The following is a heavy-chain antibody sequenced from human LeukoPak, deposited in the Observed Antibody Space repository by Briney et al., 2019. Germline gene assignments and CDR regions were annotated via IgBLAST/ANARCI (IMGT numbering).Heavy chain of an antibody. CDR2: IIPIFGTA. D-gene: IGHD6-6*01. J-gene: IGHJ4*02. Sequence: ASVKVSCKASGGTFSTYAISWVRQAPGQGLAWMGGIIPIFGTANYAQKFQGRVTITADESTSTAYMELSSLRSEDTAVYYCARAAYSSSYAAGYWGQGTLVTVSS. CDR3: ARAAYSSSYAAGY. V-gene: IGHV1-69*13. CDR1: GGTFSTYA.